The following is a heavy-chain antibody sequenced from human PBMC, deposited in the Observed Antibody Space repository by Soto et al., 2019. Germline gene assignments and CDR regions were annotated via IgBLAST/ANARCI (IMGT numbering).Heavy chain of an antibody. D-gene: IGHD6-19*01. J-gene: IGHJ4*02. CDR1: GGTFSSYT. V-gene: IGHV1-69*02. CDR3: ARRSGWYFYDY. Sequence: QVQLVQSGAEVKKPGSSVKVSCKASGGTFSSYTIRWVRQAPGQGLEWMGRIIPILGIANYAQKFQGRVTITADKSTSTAYMELSSLRSEDTAVYYCARRSGWYFYDYWGQGTLVTVSS. CDR2: IIPILGIA.